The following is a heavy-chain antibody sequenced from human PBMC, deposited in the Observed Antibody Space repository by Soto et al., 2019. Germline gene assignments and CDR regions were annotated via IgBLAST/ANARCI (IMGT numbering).Heavy chain of an antibody. D-gene: IGHD2-2*01. CDR3: ARGTLGRLLVVPAAIVYYYSGTAV. Sequence: TWIRKKQGKGLEWIGEINPSGITNYNPSLKSRVTISVDTSKNHFSLKLRSLTAADTAVYYCARGTLGRLLVVPAAIVYYYSGTAVWGQGTTVTGSS. CDR2: INPSGIT. V-gene: IGHV4-34*01. J-gene: IGHJ6*02.